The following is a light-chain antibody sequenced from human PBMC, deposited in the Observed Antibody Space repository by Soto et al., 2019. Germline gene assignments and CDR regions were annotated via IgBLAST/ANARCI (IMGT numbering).Light chain of an antibody. CDR2: GAS. J-gene: IGKJ1*01. CDR3: HQYGGAGT. CDR1: HTITNTY. V-gene: IGKV3-20*01. Sequence: EMVLTQSPCTLSLSPGERATLSCGASHTITNTYLAWYQQDPGQAPRLLISGASSRATGIPLRFSGSGSGTDFTLTISRPEPEDFAVYYCHQYGGAGTFGQGTKVDIK.